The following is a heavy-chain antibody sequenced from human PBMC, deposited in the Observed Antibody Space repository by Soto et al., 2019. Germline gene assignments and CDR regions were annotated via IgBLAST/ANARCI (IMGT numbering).Heavy chain of an antibody. Sequence: QVQVVESGGGVVQPGRSLRLSCAASGFTFSSFGMHWVRQAPGKGLEWVSLIWYDGSKKSYGDSVKARFTISRDNSRNTVYLQMNSLRADDTAVYYCARDASYYSLWSGYYPSRNGMDVWGQGPRSPSP. V-gene: IGHV3-33*01. CDR1: GFTFSSFG. D-gene: IGHD3-3*01. CDR2: IWYDGSKK. J-gene: IGHJ6*02. CDR3: ARDASYYSLWSGYYPSRNGMDV.